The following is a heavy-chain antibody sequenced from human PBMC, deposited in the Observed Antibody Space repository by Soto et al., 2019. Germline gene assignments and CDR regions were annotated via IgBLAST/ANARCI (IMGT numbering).Heavy chain of an antibody. J-gene: IGHJ5*02. V-gene: IGHV4-30-4*01. CDR1: GASFSDSNYY. Sequence: SETLSLTCFVSGASFSDSNYYWSWIRQPPGKGLEWIGYIYYSGSTYYNPSLKSRVTISVDTSKNQFSLKLSSVTAADTAVYYCARDYGGNSDWFDPWGQGTLVTVSS. CDR2: IYYSGST. CDR3: ARDYGGNSDWFDP. D-gene: IGHD4-17*01.